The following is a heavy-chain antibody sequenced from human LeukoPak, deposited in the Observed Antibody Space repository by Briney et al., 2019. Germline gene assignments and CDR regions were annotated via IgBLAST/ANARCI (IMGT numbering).Heavy chain of an antibody. J-gene: IGHJ6*02. CDR3: AEGYGDYYYYPMDI. Sequence: GGSLRLSCAASGFTFSSYAMSWVRQAPGKGLEWVSAISGGGGSTYYADSVKGRFTISRDNSKKTLCLQMNSLRAEDTAVYYCAEGYGDYYYYPMDIWGQGTTVTVSS. CDR2: ISGGGGST. D-gene: IGHD4-17*01. V-gene: IGHV3-23*01. CDR1: GFTFSSYA.